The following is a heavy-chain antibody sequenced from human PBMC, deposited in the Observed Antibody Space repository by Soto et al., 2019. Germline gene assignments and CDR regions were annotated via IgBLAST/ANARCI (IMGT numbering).Heavy chain of an antibody. CDR1: GYSFTNYW. CDR3: ARRQFVSGWYSLDY. Sequence: GECLKISCKGSGYSFTNYWIAWVRQMPGKGLEWMGITHPGDSDTRYSPSFQGQVTISADKSITTAYLQWSSLKASDTAIYYCARRQFVSGWYSLDYWGRGSLVTVSS. D-gene: IGHD6-19*01. J-gene: IGHJ4*02. CDR2: THPGDSDT. V-gene: IGHV5-51*01.